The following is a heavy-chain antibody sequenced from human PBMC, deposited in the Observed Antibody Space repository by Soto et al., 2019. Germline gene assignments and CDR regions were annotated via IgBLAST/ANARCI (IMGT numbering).Heavy chain of an antibody. J-gene: IGHJ4*02. CDR2: IKDGGST. Sequence: QVQLQQWGAGLLKPSETLSLTCAVNGGSFTGYYWSWVRQPPGKGLEWIGEIKDGGSTNYSPSLRIRVAISADTSRKKYTLKVTSVTAADTAVYYCARGQEGVVATHWDQGTLDTDSS. V-gene: IGHV4-34*01. CDR1: GGSFTGYY. CDR3: ARGQEGVVATH. D-gene: IGHD2-15*01.